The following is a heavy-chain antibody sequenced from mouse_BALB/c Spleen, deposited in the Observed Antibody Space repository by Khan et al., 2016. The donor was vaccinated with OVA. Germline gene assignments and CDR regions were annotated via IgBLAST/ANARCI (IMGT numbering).Heavy chain of an antibody. CDR1: GYTLTSYY. CDR3: ARGYYGSLDY. CDR2: IYPVDGSS. V-gene: IGHV1S56*01. Sequence: QVQLKQSGPELVRPGASVKMSCKASGYTLTSYYIHWVKQRLGQGLEWIGWIYPVDGSSKYNEKFKGKSTLTADKSSSTAYMLLSSLTAEDSAIXFWARGYYGSLDYWGQGTTLTVSS. D-gene: IGHD1-1*01. J-gene: IGHJ2*01.